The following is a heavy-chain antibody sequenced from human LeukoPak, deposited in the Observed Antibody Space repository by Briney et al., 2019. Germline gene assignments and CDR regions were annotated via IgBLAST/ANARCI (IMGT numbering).Heavy chain of an antibody. CDR1: GYSISSGYY. CDR2: IYHSGST. V-gene: IGHV4-38-2*02. CDR3: ASGYSYDLFDY. J-gene: IGHJ4*02. Sequence: ETLSLTCTVSGYSISSGYYWGWIRQPPGKGLEWIGSIYHSGSTYYNPSLKSRVTISVDTSKNQFSLKLSSVTAADTAVFYCASGYSYDLFDYWGQGTLVTVSS. D-gene: IGHD5-18*01.